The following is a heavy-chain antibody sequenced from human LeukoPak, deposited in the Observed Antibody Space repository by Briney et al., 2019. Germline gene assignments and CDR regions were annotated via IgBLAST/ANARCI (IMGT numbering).Heavy chain of an antibody. CDR2: ISVYNGAT. D-gene: IGHD6-19*01. CDR3: ARDGVAVAVFGY. J-gene: IGHJ4*02. V-gene: IGHV1-18*01. CDR1: GYAFPGHG. Sequence: ASVKVSCKASGYAFPGHGISWVRQAPGQGLEWMGWISVYNGATNYAQKFRGRVTMTADTSTNTVYMELRSLISDDAAVYYCARDGVAVAVFGYWGQGTLVTVSP.